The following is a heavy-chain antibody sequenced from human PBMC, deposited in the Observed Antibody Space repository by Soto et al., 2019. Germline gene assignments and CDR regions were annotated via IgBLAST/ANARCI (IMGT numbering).Heavy chain of an antibody. J-gene: IGHJ4*02. V-gene: IGHV1-46*01. CDR2: INPSSGGT. CDR3: ARDSTLAY. CDR1: GYTFTSFY. Sequence: ASVKFSCKASGYTFTSFYMHWVRQAPGQGLEWMGIINPSSGGTSYAQKFQGRVTMTSDTSTTTVYMDLSSLRSEDTAVYYCARDSTLAYWGQGTLVTVSS.